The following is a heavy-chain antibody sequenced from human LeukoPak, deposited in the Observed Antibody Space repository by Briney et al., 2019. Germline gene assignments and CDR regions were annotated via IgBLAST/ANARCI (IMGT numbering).Heavy chain of an antibody. V-gene: IGHV3-43*02. D-gene: IGHD1-26*01. J-gene: IGHJ6*02. CDR2: ISGDGGST. CDR1: GFTFDDYA. CDR3: AKDMVWSGSYYDLYYYYGMDV. Sequence: QPGGSLRLSCAASGFTFDDYAMHWVRQAPGKGLEWVSLISGDGGSTYYADSVKGRFTISRDNSKNSLYLQMNSLRTEDTVLYYCAKDMVWSGSYYDLYYYYGMDVWGQGATVTVSS.